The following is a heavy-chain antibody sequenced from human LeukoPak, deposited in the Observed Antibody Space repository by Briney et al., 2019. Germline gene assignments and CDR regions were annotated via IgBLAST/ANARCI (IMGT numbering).Heavy chain of an antibody. D-gene: IGHD6-19*01. CDR2: INPNSGAT. J-gene: IGHJ3*02. CDR1: GYTFTDYY. Sequence: ASVKVSCKASGYTFTDYYMHWVRQAPGQGLEWMGWINPNSGATNYAQKFQGRVTLTRDTSISTAYLELSRLRSDDTAVYYCARCISAWYAFDMWGQGTMVTVSS. V-gene: IGHV1-2*02. CDR3: ARCISAWYAFDM.